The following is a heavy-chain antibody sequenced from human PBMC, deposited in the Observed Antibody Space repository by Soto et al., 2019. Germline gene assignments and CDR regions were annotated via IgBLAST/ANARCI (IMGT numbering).Heavy chain of an antibody. D-gene: IGHD1-26*01. CDR1: GFTFSSYS. J-gene: IGHJ4*02. CDR2: ISSSSSYI. V-gene: IGHV3-21*01. Sequence: EVQLVESGGGLVKPGGSLRLSCAASGFTFSSYSMNWVRQAPGKGLEWVSSISSSSSYIYYADSVKGRFTISRDNAKNSLYLQMNSLRAADTAVYYCARGGEWELDRQYYFDYWGQGTLVTVSS. CDR3: ARGGEWELDRQYYFDY.